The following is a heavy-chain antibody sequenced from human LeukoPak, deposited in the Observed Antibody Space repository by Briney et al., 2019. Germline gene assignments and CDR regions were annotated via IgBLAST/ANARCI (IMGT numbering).Heavy chain of an antibody. V-gene: IGHV3-21*01. J-gene: IGHJ6*03. Sequence: GGTLRLSCAASGFTFTGYGMNWVRQVPGKGLEWVSSISSSSSYIYYADSVKGRFTISRDNAKNSLYLQMNSLRAEDMAVYCCARDETGYSSSWYPYYYYYMDVWGKGTTVTVSS. D-gene: IGHD6-13*01. CDR1: GFTFTGYG. CDR2: ISSSSSYI. CDR3: ARDETGYSSSWYPYYYYYMDV.